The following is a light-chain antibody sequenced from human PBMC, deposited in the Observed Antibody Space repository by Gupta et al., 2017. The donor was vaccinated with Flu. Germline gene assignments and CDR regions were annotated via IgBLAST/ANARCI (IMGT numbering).Light chain of an antibody. CDR1: QSISSL. Sequence: DIQMTQFPSTLSASVGDRVTITCRASQSISSLLAWYQQKPGKAPKILIYKTSSLKSGVTPRFSGSGSGTEFTLTINSMQPDDSATYDGQYQPTFREGSKPEL. CDR3: QYQPT. V-gene: IGKV1-5*03. J-gene: IGKJ2*01. CDR2: KTS.